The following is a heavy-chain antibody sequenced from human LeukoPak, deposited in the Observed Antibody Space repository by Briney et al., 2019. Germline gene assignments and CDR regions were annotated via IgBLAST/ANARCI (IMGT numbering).Heavy chain of an antibody. CDR3: ARVSRRPGYSGYDLPLDY. V-gene: IGHV3-7*01. J-gene: IGHJ4*02. CDR1: RFRLSSYW. Sequence: GGSLRLSCRVSRFRLSSYWMAWVRQAPGKGLEGVANINQEEDEKYYLDSVKGRFTISRDNANNSLYLQMNSLRVEDTAVYYCARVSRRPGYSGYDLPLDYWGQGTLVTVSS. CDR2: INQEEDEK. D-gene: IGHD5-12*01.